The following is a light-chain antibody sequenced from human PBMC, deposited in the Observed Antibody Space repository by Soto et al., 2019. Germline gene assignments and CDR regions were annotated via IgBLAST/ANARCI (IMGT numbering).Light chain of an antibody. Sequence: DVVLIQSPLSLPVTPGEAASISCRSSQSLLHSNGYNYLDWYVQKPGQSPQLLIYLTSNRASGVPDRFSGSGSGTDFTLTISSLQAEDVAIYYCQQYYSTPGTFGQGTKVDIK. V-gene: IGKV2-28*01. CDR2: LTS. J-gene: IGKJ1*01. CDR1: QSLLHSNGYNY. CDR3: QQYYSTPGT.